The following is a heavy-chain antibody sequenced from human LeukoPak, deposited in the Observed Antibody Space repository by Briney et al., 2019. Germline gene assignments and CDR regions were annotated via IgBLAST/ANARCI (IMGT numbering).Heavy chain of an antibody. D-gene: IGHD3-10*01. Sequence: PSETLSLTCTVSGGSVSFYYWSSIRQPPGKGLEWIGYIYYSGSTNYNPSLKSRVTISVDTSKNQFSLKVSSVTAADTAVYYCARDARGSSYMDVWGQGTTVTVSS. CDR2: IYYSGST. V-gene: IGHV4-59*02. CDR3: ARDARGSSYMDV. J-gene: IGHJ6*02. CDR1: GGSVSFYY.